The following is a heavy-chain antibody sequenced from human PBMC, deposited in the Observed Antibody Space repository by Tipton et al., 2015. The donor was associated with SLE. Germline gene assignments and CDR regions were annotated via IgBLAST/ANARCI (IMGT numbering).Heavy chain of an antibody. Sequence: TLSLTCTVSGGSISSYYWSWIRQPPGKGLEWIGYIDYSGSTNYNPSLKSRVTISVDTSKNQFSLKLSSVTAADTAVYYCARDGGPWTWFDPWGQGTLVTVSS. V-gene: IGHV4-59*01. CDR3: ARDGGPWTWFDP. CDR2: IDYSGST. J-gene: IGHJ5*02. D-gene: IGHD3-16*01. CDR1: GGSISSYY.